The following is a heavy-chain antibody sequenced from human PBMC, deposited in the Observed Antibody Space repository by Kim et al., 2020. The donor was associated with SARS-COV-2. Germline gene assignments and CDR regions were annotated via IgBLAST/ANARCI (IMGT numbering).Heavy chain of an antibody. V-gene: IGHV4-4*07. CDR1: GGSISSYY. CDR3: ARERSLGYYYDSSGPLYWFDP. J-gene: IGHJ5*02. D-gene: IGHD3-22*01. Sequence: SETLSLTCTVSGGSISSYYWSWIRQPAGKGLEWIGRIYTSGSTNYNPSLKSRVTMSVDTSKNQFSLKPSSVTAADTAVYYCARERSLGYYYDSSGPLYWFDPWGQGTLVTVSS. CDR2: IYTSGST.